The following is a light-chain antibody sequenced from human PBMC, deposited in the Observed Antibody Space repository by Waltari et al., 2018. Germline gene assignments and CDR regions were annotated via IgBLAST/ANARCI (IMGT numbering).Light chain of an antibody. CDR2: GAS. Sequence: RASPTVKDKYFARYQQKAGQAPRLLLDGASNRDTGIPDRCSGSGSETDFTRTSSRLESEDFAVYYCQQYGNSPLCCLGQGTRLESK. CDR1: PTVKDKY. J-gene: IGKJ2*04. CDR3: QQYGNSPLCC. V-gene: IGKV3-20*01.